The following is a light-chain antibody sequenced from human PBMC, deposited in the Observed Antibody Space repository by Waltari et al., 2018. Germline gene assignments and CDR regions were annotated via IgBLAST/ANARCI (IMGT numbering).Light chain of an antibody. CDR2: DVS. CDR3: SSYRSDNTLI. Sequence: QSALTQPASVSGSPGQSLTISCTGTSSDVGAYHYVPWYQQHPGKVPKLMIYDVSQLPSGISSRFSASKSGNAASLTISGLQFEDEADYYCSSYRSDNTLIFGGGTKLTVL. J-gene: IGLJ2*01. V-gene: IGLV2-14*03. CDR1: SSDVGAYHY.